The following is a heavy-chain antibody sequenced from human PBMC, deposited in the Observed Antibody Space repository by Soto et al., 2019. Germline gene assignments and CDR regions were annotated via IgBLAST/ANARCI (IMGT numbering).Heavy chain of an antibody. D-gene: IGHD3-3*01. J-gene: IGHJ6*02. CDR1: GVSFSGYY. V-gene: IGHV4-34*01. CDR2: INHSGST. Sequence: SETLSLSCAVYGVSFSGYYWSWIRQPPGKGLEWIGEINHSGSTNYNPSLKSRVTISVDTSKNQFSLKLSSVTAADTAVYYCALGSAHWQVYYYGMDVWGQGTTVTVSS. CDR3: ALGSAHWQVYYYGMDV.